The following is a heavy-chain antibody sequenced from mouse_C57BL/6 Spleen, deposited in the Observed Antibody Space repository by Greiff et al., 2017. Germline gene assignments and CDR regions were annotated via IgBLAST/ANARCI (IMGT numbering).Heavy chain of an antibody. J-gene: IGHJ4*01. CDR2: INPGSGGT. D-gene: IGHD1-1*02. CDR1: GYAFTNYL. CDR3: ARSPYGGISMDY. V-gene: IGHV1-54*01. Sequence: QVQLQQSGAELVRPGTSVKVSCKASGYAFTNYLIEWVKQRPGQGLEWIGVINPGSGGTNYNEKVKGKATLTADKSSSTAYMQLSSLTSEDSAVYFCARSPYGGISMDYWGQGTSVTVSS.